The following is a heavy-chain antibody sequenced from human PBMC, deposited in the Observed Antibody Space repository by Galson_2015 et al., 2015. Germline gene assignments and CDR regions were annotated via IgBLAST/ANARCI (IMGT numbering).Heavy chain of an antibody. Sequence: SLRLSCAASGFTFSSYRMNWVRQAPGKGLEWVSYISSSRSTIYYADSVKGRFTISRDNAKNSLYLQMNSLRDEDTAVYYCARDSPDPLRYFDWFPSGGMDVWGQGTTVTVSS. CDR2: ISSSRSTI. CDR3: ARDSPDPLRYFDWFPSGGMDV. J-gene: IGHJ6*02. V-gene: IGHV3-48*02. D-gene: IGHD3-9*01. CDR1: GFTFSSYR.